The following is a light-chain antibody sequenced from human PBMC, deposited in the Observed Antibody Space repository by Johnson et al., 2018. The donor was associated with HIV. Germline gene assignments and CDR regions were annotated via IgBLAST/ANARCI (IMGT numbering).Light chain of an antibody. V-gene: IGLV1-51*01. CDR2: DNK. J-gene: IGLJ1*01. CDR1: SSNIGNNY. Sequence: QSMLTQPPSVSAAPGQKVTISCSGSSSNIGNNYVSWYQQLPGTAPKLLIYDNKKRPSGISARFSGPKSGTSVTLDITALQTGDEADYYCGTWDSSLRVYVFGTGTEVTVL. CDR3: GTWDSSLRVYV.